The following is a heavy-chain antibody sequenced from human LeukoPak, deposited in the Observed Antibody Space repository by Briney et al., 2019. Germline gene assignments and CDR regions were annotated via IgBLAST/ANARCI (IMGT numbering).Heavy chain of an antibody. CDR1: GYTFTDYY. D-gene: IGHD2-15*01. V-gene: IGHV1-2*02. J-gene: IGHJ4*02. Sequence: GASVRLSCTASGYTFTDYYLHWVRQAPGQGPESMGWINPNTGGTEYVQKFQGRVTMTRDTSISTVFMELSRLTSDDTAVYYCARESADSSVCDYWGQGSLVTVSS. CDR3: ARESADSSVCDY. CDR2: INPNTGGT.